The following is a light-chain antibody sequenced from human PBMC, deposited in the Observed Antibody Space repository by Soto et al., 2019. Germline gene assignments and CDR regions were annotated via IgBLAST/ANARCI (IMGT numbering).Light chain of an antibody. CDR2: GAS. CDR3: QQYNNWPRT. V-gene: IGKV3-15*01. Sequence: EIVMTHSPATLSVSPWERATLSSRASQSVSSDLAWYHQKPGQPPRLLIYGASTRATGIPAGFSGSGSGTEFTLTINSLQSEDFAVYYCQQYNNWPRTFGQGTKVDIK. J-gene: IGKJ1*01. CDR1: QSVSSD.